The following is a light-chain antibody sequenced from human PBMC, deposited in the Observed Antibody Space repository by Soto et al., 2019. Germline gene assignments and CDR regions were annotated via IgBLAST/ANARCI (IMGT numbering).Light chain of an antibody. CDR2: EVS. CDR3: SSYTSSSTTLYV. V-gene: IGLV2-14*01. J-gene: IGLJ1*01. CDR1: SSDVGGYKY. Sequence: QSALTQPASVSGSPGQSITISCTGTSSDVGGYKYVSWYQQHPGKAPKLMIYEVSNRPSGVSNRFSGSKSGNTASLTISGLQAEEEADYYCSSYTSSSTTLYVFGTGTKLTVL.